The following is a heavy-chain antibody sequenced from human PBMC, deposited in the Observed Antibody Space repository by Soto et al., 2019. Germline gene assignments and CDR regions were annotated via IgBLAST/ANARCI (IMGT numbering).Heavy chain of an antibody. V-gene: IGHV1-69*01. CDR1: GGTFSSYA. CDR2: IIPIFGTA. D-gene: IGHD3-10*01. Sequence: QVQLVQSGAEVKKPGSSVKVSCKASGGTFSSYAISWVRQAPGQGLEWMGGIIPIFGTANYAQKFQGRVTITADESTSTAYMELSSLRSEDTAVYYCARVVDGSGIYYSPAWYFDLWGRGTLVTVSS. CDR3: ARVVDGSGIYYSPAWYFDL. J-gene: IGHJ2*01.